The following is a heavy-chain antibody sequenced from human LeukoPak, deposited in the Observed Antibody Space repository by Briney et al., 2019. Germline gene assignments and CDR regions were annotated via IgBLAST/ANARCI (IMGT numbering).Heavy chain of an antibody. CDR3: ARRTSGWYNNFDY. D-gene: IGHD6-19*01. CDR1: GGSISSSGYY. CDR2: IYYSGST. V-gene: IGHV4-39*01. Sequence: SETLSLTCTVSGGSISSSGYYWGWIRQPPGKGVEWIGSIYYSGSTYYNPSLKSRVTISVDTSKNQFSLKLSSVTAADTAVYYCARRTSGWYNNFDYWGQGTLVTVSS. J-gene: IGHJ4*02.